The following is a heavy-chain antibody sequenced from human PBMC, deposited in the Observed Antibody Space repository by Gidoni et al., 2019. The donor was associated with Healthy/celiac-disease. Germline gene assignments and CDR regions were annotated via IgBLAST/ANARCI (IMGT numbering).Heavy chain of an antibody. J-gene: IGHJ5*02. CDR2: IYSSGST. D-gene: IGHD2-15*01. CDR1: GGSISRGGYY. V-gene: IGHV4-31*03. CDR3: ARGALTYCSGGSCYSYWFDP. Sequence: QVQLQESGPGLVKPSQTLSLTCTVSGGSISRGGYYWSWIRQHPGKGLEWIGYIYSSGSTYYNPSLQSRVTISVDTSKNQFSLKLSSVTAADTAVYYCARGALTYCSGGSCYSYWFDPWGQGTLVTVSS.